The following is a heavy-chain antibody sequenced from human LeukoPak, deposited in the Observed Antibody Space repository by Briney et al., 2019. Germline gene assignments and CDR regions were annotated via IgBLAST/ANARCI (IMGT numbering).Heavy chain of an antibody. Sequence: GGSLRLSCTASGFTFGDYAMSWVRQAPGKGLEWVGFIRSKPYGGTTEYAASVKGRFAISRDDSKSIAYLQMTSLKTEDTAVYYCTREAPGGDYYDSSGYGTSYWGQGTLVTVSS. CDR3: TREAPGGDYYDSSGYGTSY. J-gene: IGHJ4*02. CDR1: GFTFGDYA. CDR2: IRSKPYGGTT. V-gene: IGHV3-49*04. D-gene: IGHD3-22*01.